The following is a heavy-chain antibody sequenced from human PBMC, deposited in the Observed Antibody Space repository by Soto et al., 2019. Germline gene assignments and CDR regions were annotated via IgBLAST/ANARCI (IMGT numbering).Heavy chain of an antibody. CDR3: AVRCSSTRCYADY. J-gene: IGHJ4*02. V-gene: IGHV4-39*01. CDR2: IYFGGST. D-gene: IGHD2-2*01. CDR1: GGSISSSSYY. Sequence: QLQLQKSGPGLVKPSETLSLTCTVPGGSISSSSYYWGWIRQPPGKGLEWIGGIYFGGSTYYNPSLKSRVPISVDTSKNQFSLKLSSVTAADTAVYYCAVRCSSTRCYADYWGQGTLVTVSS.